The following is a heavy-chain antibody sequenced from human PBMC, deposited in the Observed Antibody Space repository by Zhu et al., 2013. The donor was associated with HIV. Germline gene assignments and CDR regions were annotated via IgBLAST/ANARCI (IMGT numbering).Heavy chain of an antibody. V-gene: IGHV1-8*01. CDR2: MNPNSGNT. D-gene: IGHD6-19*01. J-gene: IGHJ5*02. Sequence: QVQLVQSGAEVKKPGASVKVSCKASGYTFTSYDINWVRQATGQGLEWMGWMNPNSGNTGYAQKFQGRVTMTRNTSISTAYMELSSLRSEDTAVYYCAASIAVAGIGVENWFDPWGQGTLVTVSS. CDR1: GYTFTSYD. CDR3: AASIAVAGIGVENWFDP.